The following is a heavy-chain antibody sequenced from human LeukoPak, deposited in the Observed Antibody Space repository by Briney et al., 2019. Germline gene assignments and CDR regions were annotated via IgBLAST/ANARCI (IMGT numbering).Heavy chain of an antibody. Sequence: ASVKVSCKASGYTFSSYDINWVRQATGQGLEWMGWMNPNSGDRGYAQKFQGRVTITRNTSISTAYMELSRLRSDDTAVYYCARVKSKLIAVAAFDYWGQGTLVTVSS. D-gene: IGHD6-19*01. J-gene: IGHJ4*02. V-gene: IGHV1-8*03. CDR2: MNPNSGDR. CDR3: ARVKSKLIAVAAFDY. CDR1: GYTFSSYD.